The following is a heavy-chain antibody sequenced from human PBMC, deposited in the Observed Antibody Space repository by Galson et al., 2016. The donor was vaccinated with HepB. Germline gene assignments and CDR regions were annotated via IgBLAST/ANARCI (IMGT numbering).Heavy chain of an antibody. CDR2: ISPYNGNT. J-gene: IGHJ4*02. Sequence: SVKVSCKASGNTFTSYGISWVRQAPGQGLEWMGWISPYNGNTKYAQKFQGRVTITRDTSASAIYMELSSLTYEDMAVYYCVRGGGHSWYDYWGQGTLVTVSS. D-gene: IGHD6-13*01. V-gene: IGHV1-18*03. CDR3: VRGGGHSWYDY. CDR1: GNTFTSYG.